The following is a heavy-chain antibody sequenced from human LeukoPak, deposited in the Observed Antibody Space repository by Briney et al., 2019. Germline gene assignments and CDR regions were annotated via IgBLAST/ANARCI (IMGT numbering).Heavy chain of an antibody. CDR3: ASLAVTTDAFDI. Sequence: ASVKVSCKASGYTFTGYYMHWVRQAPGQGLGWMGWINPKSGGTNYAQKFQGRVTMTRYTSISTAYMELSRLRSDDTAVYYCASLAVTTDAFDIWGQGKMVPVSS. D-gene: IGHD5-12*01. CDR1: GYTFTGYY. V-gene: IGHV1-2*02. J-gene: IGHJ3*02. CDR2: INPKSGGT.